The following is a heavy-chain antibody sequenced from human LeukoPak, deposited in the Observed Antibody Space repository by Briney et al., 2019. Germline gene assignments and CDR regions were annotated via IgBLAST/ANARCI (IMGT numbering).Heavy chain of an antibody. CDR2: ISSSSSYI. Sequence: KPGGSLRLSCAASGFTFSSYSMNWVRQAPGKGLEWVSSISSSSSYIYYTDSVKGRLTISRDNAKNSLYLQMNSLRAEDTAVYYCARDITVAGTVDYWGQGTLVTVSS. CDR1: GFTFSSYS. V-gene: IGHV3-21*01. CDR3: ARDITVAGTVDY. J-gene: IGHJ4*02. D-gene: IGHD6-19*01.